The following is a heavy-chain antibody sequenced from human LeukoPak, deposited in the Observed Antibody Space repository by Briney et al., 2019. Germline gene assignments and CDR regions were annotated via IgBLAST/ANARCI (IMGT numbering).Heavy chain of an antibody. Sequence: ASVKVSCKASGYTFTSYYMHWVRQAPGQGLEWMGWINPNSGGTNYAQKFQGRVTMTRDTSISTAYMELSRLRSDDTAVYYCARALTYYYDSSGYYWGQGTLVTVSS. CDR3: ARALTYYYDSSGYY. D-gene: IGHD3-22*01. CDR2: INPNSGGT. CDR1: GYTFTSYY. J-gene: IGHJ4*02. V-gene: IGHV1-2*02.